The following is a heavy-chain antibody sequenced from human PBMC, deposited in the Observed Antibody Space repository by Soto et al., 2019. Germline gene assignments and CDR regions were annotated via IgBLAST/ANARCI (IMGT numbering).Heavy chain of an antibody. D-gene: IGHD1-20*01. J-gene: IGHJ4*02. CDR3: AKLGITGTTDY. V-gene: IGHV3-9*01. CDR2: ISWNSGSI. Sequence: GGSLRRSCAASGLTFDDYAMHWVRQAPGKGLEWVSGISWNSGSIGYADSVKGRFTISRDNAKNSLYLQMNSLRAEDTALYYCAKLGITGTTDYWGQGTLVTVSS. CDR1: GLTFDDYA.